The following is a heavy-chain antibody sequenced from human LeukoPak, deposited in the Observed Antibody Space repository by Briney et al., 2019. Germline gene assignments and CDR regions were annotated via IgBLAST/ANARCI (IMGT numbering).Heavy chain of an antibody. CDR1: GGSFSGYY. D-gene: IGHD3-10*01. J-gene: IGHJ4*02. V-gene: IGHV4-34*01. Sequence: SETLSLTCAVYGGSFSGYYWSWIRHPPRKGREWIGEINHSGSTNYNPSLKSRVTISVDTSKNQFSLKLSSVTAADTAVYYCARGGGYYGSGIYFDYWGQGTLVTVSS. CDR2: INHSGST. CDR3: ARGGGYYGSGIYFDY.